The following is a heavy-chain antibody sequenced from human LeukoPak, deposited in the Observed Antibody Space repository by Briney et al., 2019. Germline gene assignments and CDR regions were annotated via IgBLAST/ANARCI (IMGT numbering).Heavy chain of an antibody. CDR2: IRSKAYGGTA. J-gene: IGHJ4*02. V-gene: IGHV3-49*03. CDR3: TRDSYYDPS. Sequence: GGSLRLSCTASGFTFGDCAMSWFRQAPGKGLEWVGFIRSKAYGGTAEYAASVKGRFTISRDDSKSIAYLQMNSLKTEDTAVYYCTRDSYYDPSWGQGTLVTVSS. D-gene: IGHD3-3*01. CDR1: GFTFGDCA.